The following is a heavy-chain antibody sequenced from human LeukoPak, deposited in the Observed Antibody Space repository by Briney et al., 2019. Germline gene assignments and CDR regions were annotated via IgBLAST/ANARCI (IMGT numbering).Heavy chain of an antibody. J-gene: IGHJ3*02. V-gene: IGHV5-51*01. CDR1: GYRFTSYW. D-gene: IGHD2-21*02. CDR3: ARRNPMTQDAFDI. CDR2: IYPGDSDT. Sequence: GESLEISCKGSGYRFTSYWIGWGRQLPGKGLGWMGIIYPGDSDTRYSPSFQGQVTISADKSISTAYLQWNSLKASDTAIYYCARRNPMTQDAFDIWGQGTMVTVSS.